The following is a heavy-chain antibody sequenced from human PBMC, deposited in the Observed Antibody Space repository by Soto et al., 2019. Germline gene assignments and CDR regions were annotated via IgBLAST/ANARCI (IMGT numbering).Heavy chain of an antibody. D-gene: IGHD6-19*01. CDR1: GYTFSDYY. J-gene: IGHJ4*02. V-gene: IGHV1-2*02. CDR2: INPNSGST. CDR3: GRGRAPGPSADF. Sequence: QVHLAQSGAEVKKPGASVKVSCKASGYTFSDYYIHWIRQAPGQGLEWMGWINPNSGSTHFAKKFQGRVTMTSDPSIRPGYLELSSLRSDDTALYFCGRGRAPGPSADFWGQATRVTVSS.